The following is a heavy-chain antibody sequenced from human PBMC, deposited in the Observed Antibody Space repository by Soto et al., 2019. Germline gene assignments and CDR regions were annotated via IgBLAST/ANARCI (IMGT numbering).Heavy chain of an antibody. CDR3: TTRADGSDYYYLPPAYYHSLDV. J-gene: IGHJ6*02. V-gene: IGHV3-15*07. Sequence: GGSLRLSCAASGFTFSNAWMNWVRQAPGKGLEWVGRIKSKTDGGTTDYAAPVKGRFTISRDDSKNTLYLQMNSLKTEDTAVYYCTTRADGSDYYYLPPAYYHSLDVWGQGTTVTVSS. CDR2: IKSKTDGGTT. D-gene: IGHD3-22*01. CDR1: GFTFSNAW.